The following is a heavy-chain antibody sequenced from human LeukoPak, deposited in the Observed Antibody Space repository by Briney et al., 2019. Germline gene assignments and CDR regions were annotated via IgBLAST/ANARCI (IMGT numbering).Heavy chain of an antibody. J-gene: IGHJ6*02. V-gene: IGHV3-66*01. CDR1: GFTVSSNY. D-gene: IGHD5-12*01. CDR2: IYSGGST. CDR3: ARDVSGYDSGAYYYGMDV. Sequence: GGSLRLSCAASGFTVSSNYMSWVRQAPGKGLEWVSVIYSGGSTYYADSVKGRFTISRDNFKNTLYLQMNSLRAEDTAVYYCARDVSGYDSGAYYYGMDVWGQGTTVTVSS.